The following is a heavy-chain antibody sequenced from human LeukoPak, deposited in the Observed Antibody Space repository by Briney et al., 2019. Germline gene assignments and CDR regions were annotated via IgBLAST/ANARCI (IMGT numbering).Heavy chain of an antibody. J-gene: IGHJ4*02. D-gene: IGHD4-23*01. Sequence: GGSLRLSCAASGFPFTSYAMSWVRRAPGKGLEWVSVISGSGGSTYYADSVRGRFTISRDKSKNTLYLQMDTLRAEDTAVYYCAKIKDAVVTLNYFDYWGQGTLVTVSS. CDR3: AKIKDAVVTLNYFDY. CDR2: ISGSGGST. V-gene: IGHV3-23*01. CDR1: GFPFTSYA.